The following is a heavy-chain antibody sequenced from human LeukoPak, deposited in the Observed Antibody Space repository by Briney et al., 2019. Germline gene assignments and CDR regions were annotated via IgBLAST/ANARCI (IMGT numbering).Heavy chain of an antibody. J-gene: IGHJ4*02. CDR3: ARNNPNSPTIDY. Sequence: SETLSLTCTVSGGSISSSSYYWSWIRQPPGKGLEWIGYIYYLGSTNYNPSLKSRVTISVDTSENHFSLRLSSVTAADTAVYYCARNNPNSPTIDYWGQGTLVTVSS. CDR1: GGSISSSSYY. CDR2: IYYLGST. D-gene: IGHD1-14*01. V-gene: IGHV4-61*03.